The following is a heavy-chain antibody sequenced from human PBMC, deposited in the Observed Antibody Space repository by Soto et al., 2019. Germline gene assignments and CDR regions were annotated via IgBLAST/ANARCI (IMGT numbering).Heavy chain of an antibody. CDR2: INTYNGNT. J-gene: IGHJ4*02. V-gene: IGHV1-18*01. Sequence: ASVKVSCKASGYTFSRYSVSWLRQAPGQGLEWMGWINTYNGNTNYAQNLQDRVHMTTDTSTSTAYMELRSLRSGDTAVYYCAKDMGRGYSYGDSPDYWGQGTLVTVSS. D-gene: IGHD5-18*01. CDR3: AKDMGRGYSYGDSPDY. CDR1: GYTFSRYS.